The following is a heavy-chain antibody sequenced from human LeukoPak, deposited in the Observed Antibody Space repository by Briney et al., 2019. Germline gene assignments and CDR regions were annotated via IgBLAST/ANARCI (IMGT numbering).Heavy chain of an antibody. Sequence: GGSLRLSCAASGFTFDDYGMSWVRHAPGKGLEWVSGINWNGGSTGYADSVKGRFTISRDNSKNTLYLQMNSLRAEDTAVYYCARDRAYYYDSSGPGAFDIWGQGTMVTVSS. J-gene: IGHJ3*02. CDR2: INWNGGST. CDR3: ARDRAYYYDSSGPGAFDI. CDR1: GFTFDDYG. D-gene: IGHD3-22*01. V-gene: IGHV3-20*04.